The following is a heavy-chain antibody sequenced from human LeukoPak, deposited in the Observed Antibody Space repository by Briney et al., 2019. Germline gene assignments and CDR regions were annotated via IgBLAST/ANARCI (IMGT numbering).Heavy chain of an antibody. CDR3: ARAPYCSSTSCYWFYNWFDP. CDR2: ISPNSGGT. CDR1: GYTFTGYY. D-gene: IGHD2-2*01. Sequence: ASVKVSCKASGYTFTGYYMHWVRQAPGQGLEWMGWISPNSGGTNYAQKFQGRVTMTRDTSISTAYMELSRLRSDDTAVYYCARAPYCSSTSCYWFYNWFDPWGQGTLVTVSS. V-gene: IGHV1-2*02. J-gene: IGHJ5*02.